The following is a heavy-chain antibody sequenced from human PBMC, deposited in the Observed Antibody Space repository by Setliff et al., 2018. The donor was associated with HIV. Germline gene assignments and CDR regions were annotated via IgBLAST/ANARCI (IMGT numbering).Heavy chain of an antibody. J-gene: IGHJ6*03. CDR2: VSSSSRYI. CDR1: GFTFSSYS. Sequence: ASVKVSCAASGFTFSSYSMNWVRQAPGKGLEWVSSVSSSSRYIYHADSVQGRFTISRDNAKNSLYLQMNSLRAEDTAVYYCARSGDGDYYYYMDVWGKGTTVTVSS. V-gene: IGHV3-21*01. CDR3: ARSGDGDYYYYMDV. D-gene: IGHD7-27*01.